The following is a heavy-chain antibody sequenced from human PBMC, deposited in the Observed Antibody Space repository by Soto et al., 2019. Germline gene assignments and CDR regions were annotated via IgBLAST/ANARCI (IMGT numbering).Heavy chain of an antibody. Sequence: ASVKVSCKASGYTFTSYGISWVRQAPGKGLEWMGGFDPEDGETIYAQKFQGRVTMTEDTSTDTAYMELSSLRSEDTAVYYCATDRGIGDWVPGWFDPWGQGTLVTVSS. CDR2: FDPEDGET. D-gene: IGHD2-21*01. CDR1: GYTFTSYG. J-gene: IGHJ5*02. CDR3: ATDRGIGDWVPGWFDP. V-gene: IGHV1-24*01.